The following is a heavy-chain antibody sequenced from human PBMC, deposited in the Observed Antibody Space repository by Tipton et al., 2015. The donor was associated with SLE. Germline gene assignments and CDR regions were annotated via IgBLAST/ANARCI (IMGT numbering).Heavy chain of an antibody. D-gene: IGHD2-15*01. CDR1: GGSISSYY. CDR2: VHKSGTT. CDR3: ARQGSGELVAVVAASGALYF. Sequence: TLSLTCTVSGGSISSYYWTWIRQPPGKGLEWIGDVHKSGTTNYKPSLKSRVTISLGTSTNQFSLRLSSVTAADTAVYFCARQGSGELVAVVAASGALYFCGQGTLVTVSS. J-gene: IGHJ4*02. V-gene: IGHV4-59*01.